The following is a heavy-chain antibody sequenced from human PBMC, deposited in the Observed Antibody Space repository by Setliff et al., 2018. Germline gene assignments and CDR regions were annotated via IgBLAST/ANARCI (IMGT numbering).Heavy chain of an antibody. CDR1: GFTFSTYW. V-gene: IGHV3-7*01. Sequence: PGGSLRLSCAASGFTFSTYWMVWVRQAPGKGLEWVASITHDGSKTYILDSVKGRFTISRDNTKNSLYLQMNSLRGEDTAVYHCTRDQDYYGMDVWGQGTTVTVSS. J-gene: IGHJ6*02. CDR2: ITHDGSKT. CDR3: TRDQDYYGMDV.